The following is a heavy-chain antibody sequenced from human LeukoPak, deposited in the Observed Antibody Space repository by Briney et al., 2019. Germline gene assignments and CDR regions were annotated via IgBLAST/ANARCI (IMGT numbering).Heavy chain of an antibody. V-gene: IGHV4-59*01. J-gene: IGHJ3*02. CDR1: GGSISSYY. D-gene: IGHD3-3*01. CDR3: ARGSTYYDFWSGYSPDAFDI. Sequence: PSETLSLTCTVSGGSISSYYWSWIRQPPGKGLEWIGYIYYSGSTNYNPSLKSRVTISVDTSKNQFSLKLSSVTAADTAVYYCARGSTYYDFWSGYSPDAFDIWGQGTMVTASS. CDR2: IYYSGST.